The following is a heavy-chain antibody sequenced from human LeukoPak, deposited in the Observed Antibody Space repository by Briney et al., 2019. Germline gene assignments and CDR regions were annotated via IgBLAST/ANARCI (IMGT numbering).Heavy chain of an antibody. Sequence: GGSLRLSCAASGFTLSSYGMNWVRQAPGKRLEWVSAISYSGASTYYADSVKGRFTISRDDSKNTLYLQMNSLRAEDTAVYYCATVNSGSRGPFDYWGQGTLVTVSS. D-gene: IGHD1-26*01. V-gene: IGHV3-23*01. CDR2: ISYSGAST. CDR3: ATVNSGSRGPFDY. CDR1: GFTLSSYG. J-gene: IGHJ4*02.